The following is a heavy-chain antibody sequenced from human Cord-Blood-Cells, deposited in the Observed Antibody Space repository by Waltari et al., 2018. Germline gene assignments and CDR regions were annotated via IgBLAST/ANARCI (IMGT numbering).Heavy chain of an antibody. CDR3: AREGGSVVVPAAIGAVDI. V-gene: IGHV1-69*01. CDR2: INPSFGTA. CDR1: GGTFSSYA. J-gene: IGHJ3*02. D-gene: IGHD2-2*02. Sequence: QVQLVQSGAEVKKPGSSVKVSCKASGGTFSSYAISWVRQAPGQGLEWMGGINPSFGTASDAQKFQGRVTITADESTRTAYMGLSSLRSEDTAVYYCAREGGSVVVPAAIGAVDIWGQGTMVTVSS.